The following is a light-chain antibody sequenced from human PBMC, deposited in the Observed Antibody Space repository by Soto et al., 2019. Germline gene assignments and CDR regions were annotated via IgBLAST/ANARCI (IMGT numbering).Light chain of an antibody. Sequence: DIPMTQSPSTLSASVGDRVTITCRASRSISSWLAWYQQKPGKAPKLLIYKASSLESGVPSRFSGSGSGTEFTRTINSLQPDDFATYYCQQYNSGGFTFGPGTKVDIK. J-gene: IGKJ3*01. CDR3: QQYNSGGFT. V-gene: IGKV1-5*03. CDR1: RSISSW. CDR2: KAS.